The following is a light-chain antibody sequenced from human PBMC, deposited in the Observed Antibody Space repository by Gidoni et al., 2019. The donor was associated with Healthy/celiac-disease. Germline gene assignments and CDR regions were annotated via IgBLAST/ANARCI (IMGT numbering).Light chain of an antibody. Sequence: QSVLPQPPAASATPGHRVTISCSGSITNIGSNTVNWYQQLPGTAPKLLIYSNNQRPSGVPDRFSGSKSGASASLAISGLQSENEADYYCAAGDDSLTGLVFGGGTKLTVL. J-gene: IGLJ2*01. CDR3: AAGDDSLTGLV. CDR2: SNN. V-gene: IGLV1-44*01. CDR1: ITNIGSNT.